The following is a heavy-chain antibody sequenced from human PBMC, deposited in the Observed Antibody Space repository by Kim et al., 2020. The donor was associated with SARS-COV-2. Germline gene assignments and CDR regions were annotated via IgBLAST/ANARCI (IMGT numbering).Heavy chain of an antibody. CDR3: AKDLTMVRGVIPQVDY. V-gene: IGHV3-23*01. CDR1: GFTFSSYA. Sequence: GGSLRLSCAASGFTFSSYAMSWVRQAPGKGLEWVSAISGSGGSTYYADSVKGRFTISRDNSKNTLYLQMNSLRAEDTAVYYCAKDLTMVRGVIPQVDYWGQGTLVTVSS. CDR2: ISGSGGST. J-gene: IGHJ4*02. D-gene: IGHD3-10*01.